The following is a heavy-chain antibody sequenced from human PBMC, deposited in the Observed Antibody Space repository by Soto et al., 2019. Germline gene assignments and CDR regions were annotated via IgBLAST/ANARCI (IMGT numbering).Heavy chain of an antibody. V-gene: IGHV1-18*01. J-gene: IGHJ6*02. Sequence: ASVKVSCKASGYTFTSYGISWVRQAPGQGLEWMGWISAYNGNTNYAQKLQGRVTMTTDTSTSTAYMELRSLRSDDTAVYYCARDHCSSTSCYVTPYYYYGMDVWGQGTTVTAP. D-gene: IGHD2-2*01. CDR2: ISAYNGNT. CDR1: GYTFTSYG. CDR3: ARDHCSSTSCYVTPYYYYGMDV.